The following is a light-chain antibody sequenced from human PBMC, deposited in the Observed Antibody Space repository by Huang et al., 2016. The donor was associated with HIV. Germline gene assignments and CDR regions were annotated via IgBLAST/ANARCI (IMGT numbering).Light chain of an antibody. J-gene: IGKJ4*01. CDR2: DAA. V-gene: IGKV3-11*01. CDR3: QQRSNWPPGLT. CDR1: QSVSSY. Sequence: EIVLTQSPATLSLSPGERATLSCRASQSVSSYLAWYRQKPGQAPRFLSYDAANRATGSPARFSGSGSGTDFTLTISSLEPEDFAVYYCQQRSNWPPGLTFGGGTKVEIK.